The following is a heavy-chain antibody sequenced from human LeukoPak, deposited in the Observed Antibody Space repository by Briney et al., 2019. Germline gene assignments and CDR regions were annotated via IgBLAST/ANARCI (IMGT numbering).Heavy chain of an antibody. D-gene: IGHD3-22*01. Sequence: GGSLRLSCGASGFTFSSYAMSWVRQPPGKGLEWVSAISGSGGSTYYADSVKGRFTISRDNSKNTLYLQMNSRRAEDTAVYYCAKLRPAYYYDRSGYLSPFFDFWGQGTLVTVSS. CDR3: AKLRPAYYYDRSGYLSPFFDF. CDR1: GFTFSSYA. J-gene: IGHJ4*02. V-gene: IGHV3-23*01. CDR2: ISGSGGST.